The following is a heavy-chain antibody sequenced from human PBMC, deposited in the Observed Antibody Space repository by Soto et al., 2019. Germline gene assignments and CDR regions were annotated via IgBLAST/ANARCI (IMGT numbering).Heavy chain of an antibody. CDR2: ITSQSDGETT. CDR3: TTDGRSDF. Sequence: EVQLQESGGGLVKPGGPLRLSCVASGLTFSKVWMSWVRQAPGKGLEWLGRITSQSDGETTDYAAPVKDRFIISRDDSRNTVFLQMSSLKTEDTAVYYCTTDGRSDFWGQGTLVTVSS. J-gene: IGHJ4*02. V-gene: IGHV3-15*01. CDR1: GLTFSKVW.